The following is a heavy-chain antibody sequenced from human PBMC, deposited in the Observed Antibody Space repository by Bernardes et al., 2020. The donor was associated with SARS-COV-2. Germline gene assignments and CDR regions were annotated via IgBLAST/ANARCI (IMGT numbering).Heavy chain of an antibody. CDR1: GFTFSRHC. CDR2: IKQDGSDK. J-gene: IGHJ4*02. Sequence: GGSLRLSCTVSGFTFSRHCMSWVRQAPGKGLEWLANIKQDGSDKYYLDSVKGRFTISRDNAKNTLYLQMHSLRVEDTATYYCVRDLAGGSGSWGQGTLVTVSS. CDR3: VRDLAGGSGS. D-gene: IGHD2-15*01. V-gene: IGHV3-7*01.